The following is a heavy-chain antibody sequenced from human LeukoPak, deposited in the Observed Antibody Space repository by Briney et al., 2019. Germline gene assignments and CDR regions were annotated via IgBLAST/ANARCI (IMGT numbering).Heavy chain of an antibody. CDR3: ARAGDILTGYYFDY. D-gene: IGHD3-9*01. CDR2: ITPNSGGT. CDR1: GYTFTGYY. V-gene: IGHV1-2*04. Sequence: GASVKVSCKASGYTFTGYYMHWVRQAPGQGLEWMGWITPNSGGTNYAQKFQGWVTMTRDTSISTAYMELSRLRSDDTAVSYCARAGDILTGYYFDYWGQGTLVTVSS. J-gene: IGHJ4*02.